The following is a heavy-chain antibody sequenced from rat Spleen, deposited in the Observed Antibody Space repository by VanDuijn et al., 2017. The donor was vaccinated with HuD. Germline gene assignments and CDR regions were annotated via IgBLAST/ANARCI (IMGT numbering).Heavy chain of an antibody. Sequence: EVQLVESGGGLVQPGRSLKLSCAASGFTFSDYYMAWVRQAPTKGLEWVATISYDGSSTYYRDSVKGRFTISRDNAKSTLYLQMDSLRSEDTATYYCARQGLRIISPFAYWGQGTLVTVSS. V-gene: IGHV5-29*01. J-gene: IGHJ3*01. CDR3: ARQGLRIISPFAY. CDR2: ISYDGSST. CDR1: GFTFSDYY. D-gene: IGHD1-6*01.